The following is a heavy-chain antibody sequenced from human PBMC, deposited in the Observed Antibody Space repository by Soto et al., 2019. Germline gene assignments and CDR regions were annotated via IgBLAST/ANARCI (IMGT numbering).Heavy chain of an antibody. CDR2: INHSGST. CDR3: ALRPNYGSGLYYYYGMDV. D-gene: IGHD3-16*01. V-gene: IGHV4-34*01. Sequence: QVQLQQWGAGLLKPSETLSLTFAVYGGSFSGYYWSWIRQPPGKGLECIGEINHSGSTNYNPSLKRRVTISVDTSKNQFSLKLSSVTAADTAVYYGALRPNYGSGLYYYYGMDVWGQGTTVTVSS. J-gene: IGHJ6*02. CDR1: GGSFSGYY.